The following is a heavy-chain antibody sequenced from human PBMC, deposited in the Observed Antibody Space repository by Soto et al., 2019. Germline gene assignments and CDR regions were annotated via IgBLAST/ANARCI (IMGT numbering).Heavy chain of an antibody. CDR3: ARKAYYDGSWSSPPNWCDP. Sequence: ASVKVSCKASGYTFTSYDINWVRQATGQGLEWMGWMNPNSGNTGYAQKFQGRVTMTRNTSISTAYMELSSLRSEDTAVYYCARKAYYDGSWSSPPNWCDPWGQGTLVTVSS. CDR1: GYTFTSYD. V-gene: IGHV1-8*01. D-gene: IGHD3-10*01. J-gene: IGHJ5*01. CDR2: MNPNSGNT.